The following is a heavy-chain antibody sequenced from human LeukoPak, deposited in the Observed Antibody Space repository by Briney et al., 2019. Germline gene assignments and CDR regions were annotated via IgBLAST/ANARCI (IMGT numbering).Heavy chain of an antibody. Sequence: ASMKVSCKSSGYTFTGYYMRWVRQAPGQGLEWMGWINPNTGGIDYAQKFQGRVTMTRDTSISAAYMELSRLRSDDTAVYYCARDPYSNYFDYWGQGTLVTVSS. CDR3: ARDPYSNYFDY. J-gene: IGHJ4*02. D-gene: IGHD5-18*01. V-gene: IGHV1-2*02. CDR2: INPNTGGI. CDR1: GYTFTGYY.